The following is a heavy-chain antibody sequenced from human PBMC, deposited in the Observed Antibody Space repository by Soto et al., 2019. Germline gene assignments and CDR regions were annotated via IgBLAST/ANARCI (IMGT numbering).Heavy chain of an antibody. CDR1: GGTFSSYA. V-gene: IGHV1-69*13. J-gene: IGHJ4*02. CDR2: IIPIFGTA. CDR3: ARGSYDSSGYNYVCFDD. Sequence: SVKVSCKASGGTFSSYAISWVRQAPGQGLEWMGGIIPIFGTANYAQKFQGRVTITADESTSTAYMELSSLRSEDTAVYYCARGSYDSSGYNYVCFDDWGQGTWFTVAS. D-gene: IGHD3-22*01.